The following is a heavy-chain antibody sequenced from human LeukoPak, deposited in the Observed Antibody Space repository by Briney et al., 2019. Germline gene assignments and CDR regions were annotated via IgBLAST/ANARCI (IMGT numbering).Heavy chain of an antibody. CDR3: ARDSDYYGSGTYPYYFDY. CDR1: GGSFSGYY. D-gene: IGHD3-10*01. CDR2: INHSGST. V-gene: IGHV4-34*01. Sequence: SETLSLTCAVYGGSFSGYYWSWIRQPPGKGLEWIGEINHSGSTKYNPSLKSRVTISIDTSKNQFSLKLSSVTAADTAVYYCARDSDYYGSGTYPYYFDYWGPGTLVTVAS. J-gene: IGHJ4*02.